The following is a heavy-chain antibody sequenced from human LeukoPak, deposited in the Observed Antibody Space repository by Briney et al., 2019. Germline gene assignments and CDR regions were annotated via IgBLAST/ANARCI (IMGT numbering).Heavy chain of an antibody. CDR2: IYSSGST. V-gene: IGHV4-39*01. J-gene: IGHJ5*02. CDR1: GGSIISSIYY. Sequence: PSETLSLTCTVSGGSIISSIYYRGWIRQPPGKGLEWIGSIYSSGSTYYNPSLKSRVTISVDTSKNQFSLKLSSVTAADTAVYYCARKASDPWGQGTLVTVSS. CDR3: ARKASDP.